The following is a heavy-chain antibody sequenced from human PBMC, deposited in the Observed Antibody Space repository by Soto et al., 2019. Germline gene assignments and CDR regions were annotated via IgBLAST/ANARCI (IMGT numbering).Heavy chain of an antibody. Sequence: QVQLVESGGGVVQPGRSLRLSCAASGFTFSSYAMHWVRQAPGKGLEWVAVISYDGSNKYYADSVKGRFTISRDNSKNPLYLEMNSLRAEDTAVYYCARDPYGGNSLDAFHIWGQGTMVTVSS. CDR1: GFTFSSYA. CDR2: ISYDGSNK. V-gene: IGHV3-30-3*01. J-gene: IGHJ3*02. D-gene: IGHD2-21*02. CDR3: ARDPYGGNSLDAFHI.